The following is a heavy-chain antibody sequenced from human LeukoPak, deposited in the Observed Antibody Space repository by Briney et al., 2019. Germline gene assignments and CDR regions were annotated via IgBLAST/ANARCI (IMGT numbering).Heavy chain of an antibody. V-gene: IGHV4-59*01. D-gene: IGHD3-10*01. Sequence: SETLSLTCTVSGSSISSYYWSWIRQPPGKGLEWIGYIYYSGSTNYNPSLKSRVTISVDTSKNQFSLKLSSVTAADTAVYYCARLYGSGSYYIDYWGQGTLVTVSS. CDR3: ARLYGSGSYYIDY. CDR2: IYYSGST. J-gene: IGHJ4*02. CDR1: GSSISSYY.